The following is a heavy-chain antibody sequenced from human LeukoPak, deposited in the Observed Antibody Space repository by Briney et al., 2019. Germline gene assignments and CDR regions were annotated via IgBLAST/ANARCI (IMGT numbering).Heavy chain of an antibody. CDR3: AKGVEDCSGGSCYPFDY. CDR1: GFTFSSYS. D-gene: IGHD2-15*01. CDR2: ISSSSSYI. V-gene: IGHV3-21*04. Sequence: GGSLRLSCAASGFTFSSYSMNWVRQAPGKGLEWVSSISSSSSYIYYADSVKGRFTISRDNAKNSLYLQMNSLRAEDTAVYYCAKGVEDCSGGSCYPFDYWGQGTLVTVSS. J-gene: IGHJ4*02.